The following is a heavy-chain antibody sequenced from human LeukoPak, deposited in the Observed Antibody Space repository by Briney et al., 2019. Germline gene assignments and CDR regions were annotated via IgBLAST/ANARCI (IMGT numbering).Heavy chain of an antibody. CDR1: GFTFSDYY. CDR2: ISSSSSYT. J-gene: IGHJ6*04. D-gene: IGHD2-2*01. CDR3: AKDGTLGYCSSTSCWDGMDV. Sequence: GGSLRLSCAASGFTFSDYYMSWIRQAPGKGLEWVSYISSSSSYTNYADSVKGRFTISRDNSKNTLYLQMNSLRAEDTAVYYCAKDGTLGYCSSTSCWDGMDVWGKGTTVTVSS. V-gene: IGHV3-11*06.